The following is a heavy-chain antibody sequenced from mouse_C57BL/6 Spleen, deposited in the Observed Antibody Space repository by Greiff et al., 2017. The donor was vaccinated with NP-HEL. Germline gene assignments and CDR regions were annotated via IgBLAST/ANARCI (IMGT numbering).Heavy chain of an antibody. V-gene: IGHV5-16*01. D-gene: IGHD2-5*01. Sequence: EVMLVESEGGLVQPGSSMKLSCTASGFTFSDYYMAWVRQVPEKGLEWVANINHDGSSTYYLDSLKSRFTISRDNAKNILYLQLSSLKSEDTATYYCARDAYYSKGNDYEDWGQGTTLTVST. CDR1: GFTFSDYY. CDR2: INHDGSST. J-gene: IGHJ2*01. CDR3: ARDAYYSKGNDYED.